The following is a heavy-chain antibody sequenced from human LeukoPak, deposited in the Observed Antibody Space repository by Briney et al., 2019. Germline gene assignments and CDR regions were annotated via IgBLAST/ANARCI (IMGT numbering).Heavy chain of an antibody. CDR3: ARDKRPTVVTPPYWFDP. Sequence: EASVKVSCKASGYTFTSYGISWVRQAPGQGLEWMGWISAYNGNTNYAQKLQGRVTMTTDTSTSTAYMELRSLRSDDTAVYYCARDKRPTVVTPPYWFDPWGQGTLVTVSS. D-gene: IGHD4-23*01. V-gene: IGHV1-18*01. CDR2: ISAYNGNT. CDR1: GYTFTSYG. J-gene: IGHJ5*02.